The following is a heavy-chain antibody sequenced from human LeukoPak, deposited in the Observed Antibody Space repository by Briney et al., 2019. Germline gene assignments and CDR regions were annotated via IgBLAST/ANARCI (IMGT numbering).Heavy chain of an antibody. J-gene: IGHJ5*02. CDR1: GYTFTSYY. CDR3: AREYIVVVTATSGHSNWFDP. V-gene: IGHV1-46*01. D-gene: IGHD2-21*02. CDR2: INPSGGST. Sequence: ASVEVSCKASGYTFTSYYMHWVRQAPGQGLEWMGIINPSGGSTSYAQMFQGRVTMTRDMSTSTVYMELSSLRSEDTAVYYCAREYIVVVTATSGHSNWFDPWGQGTLVTVSS.